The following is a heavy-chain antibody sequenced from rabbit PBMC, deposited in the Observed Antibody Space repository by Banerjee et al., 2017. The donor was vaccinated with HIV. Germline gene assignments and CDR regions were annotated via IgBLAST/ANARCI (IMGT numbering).Heavy chain of an antibody. Sequence: QQQLEESGGGLVKPGGTLTLTCKASGIDLSSDAHMWWVRQAPGKGLEWIACIYTGSSGGTHYATWARGRFTISKTSSTTVTLQMTSLTAADTATYFCARGDDYAGYGYSLWGQGTLVTVS. V-gene: IGHV1S45*01. D-gene: IGHD4-2*01. CDR1: GIDLSSDAH. J-gene: IGHJ6*01. CDR2: IYTGSSGGT. CDR3: ARGDDYAGYGYSL.